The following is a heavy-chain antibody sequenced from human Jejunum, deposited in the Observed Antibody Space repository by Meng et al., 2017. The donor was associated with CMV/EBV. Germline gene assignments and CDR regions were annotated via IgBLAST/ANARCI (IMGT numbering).Heavy chain of an antibody. V-gene: IGHV7-4-1*02. CDR1: GYTFTSYA. CDR2: IDPNTGNP. D-gene: IGHD5-24*01. CDR3: ARDSPLDGYSLLDY. J-gene: IGHJ4*02. Sequence: QVQLVKSGAEVKKPGASVRVSCKASGYTFTSYAINWVRQAPGQGPDWMGWIDPNTGNPTYDQGFTGRFVFSLDTSVSTAYLQINSLRADDTAVYYCARDSPLDGYSLLDYWGQGTLVTVSS.